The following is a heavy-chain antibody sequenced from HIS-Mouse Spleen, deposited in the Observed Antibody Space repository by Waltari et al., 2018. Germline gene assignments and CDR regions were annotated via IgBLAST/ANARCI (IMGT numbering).Heavy chain of an antibody. J-gene: IGHJ4*02. D-gene: IGHD1-26*01. Sequence: QVQLQESGPGLVKPSETLSLTCTVSGYSISSGYYWGWIRQPPGKGLEWIGGIYHSGSTYYNPSLKSRVTISVDTSKNQFSLKLSSVTAADTAVYYCARVDIVGATDYWGQGTLVTVSS. V-gene: IGHV4-38-2*02. CDR2: IYHSGST. CDR1: GYSISSGYY. CDR3: ARVDIVGATDY.